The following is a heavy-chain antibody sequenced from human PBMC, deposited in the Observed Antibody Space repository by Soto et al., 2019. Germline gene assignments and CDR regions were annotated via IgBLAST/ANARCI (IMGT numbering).Heavy chain of an antibody. CDR1: GGTFSSYA. V-gene: IGHV1-69*13. CDR3: ARVEDSSGYQLFAY. J-gene: IGHJ4*02. CDR2: ILPIFGTA. D-gene: IGHD3-22*01. Sequence: GASVKVSWKASGGTFSSYAISWGRQAPGQGLEWMGGILPIFGTANYAQKFQGRVTITADESTSTAYMELSSLRSEDTAVYYCARVEDSSGYQLFAYWGQGTLVTVSS.